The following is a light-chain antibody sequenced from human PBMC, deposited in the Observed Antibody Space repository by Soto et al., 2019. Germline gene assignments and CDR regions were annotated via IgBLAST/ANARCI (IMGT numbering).Light chain of an antibody. Sequence: EIVMTQSPATLSVSPGERATLSCRASQSVSSNLAWYQQKPGQAPRLLIYGASTRATGIPARFSGSGSRTESTLTISSLQSEDFAVYYCQQYNNWPPWTFGQGTKVEIK. CDR2: GAS. V-gene: IGKV3-15*01. J-gene: IGKJ1*01. CDR1: QSVSSN. CDR3: QQYNNWPPWT.